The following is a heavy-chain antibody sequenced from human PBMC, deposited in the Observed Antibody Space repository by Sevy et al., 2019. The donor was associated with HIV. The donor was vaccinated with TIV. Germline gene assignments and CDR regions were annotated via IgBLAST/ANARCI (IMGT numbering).Heavy chain of an antibody. Sequence: SETLSLTCTVSGGSITSLYWNWIRQPPGKGLEWIANIYYNGHINYNPSLKSRVTLSLDTSKNQFSLRLSSVTAAATAMYYCAGENAWGSGYSWGQGTLVTVSS. D-gene: IGHD6-19*01. J-gene: IGHJ4*02. CDR3: AGENAWGSGYS. CDR1: GGSITSLY. CDR2: IYYNGHI. V-gene: IGHV4-59*08.